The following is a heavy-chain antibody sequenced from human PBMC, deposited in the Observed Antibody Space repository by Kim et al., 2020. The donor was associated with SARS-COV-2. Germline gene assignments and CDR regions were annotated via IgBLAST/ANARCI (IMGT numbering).Heavy chain of an antibody. D-gene: IGHD5-18*01. CDR3: ARDRGIQLWLLDY. CDR1: GGTFSSYA. Sequence: SVKVSCKASGGTFSSYAISWVRQAPGQGLEWMGRIIPILGIANYAQKFQGRVTITADKSTSTAYMELSSLRSEDTAVYYCARDRGIQLWLLDYWGQGTLVTVSS. CDR2: IIPILGIA. V-gene: IGHV1-69*04. J-gene: IGHJ4*02.